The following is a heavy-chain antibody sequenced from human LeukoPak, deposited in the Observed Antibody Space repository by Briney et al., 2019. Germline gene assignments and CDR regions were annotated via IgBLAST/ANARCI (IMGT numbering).Heavy chain of an antibody. V-gene: IGHV1-18*01. J-gene: IGHJ4*02. CDR2: ISAYNGNT. D-gene: IGHD2-8*01. CDR1: GYTFTSYG. Sequence: ASVKVSCKASGYTFTSYGISWVRQAPGQGLEWMGWISAYNGNTNYAQKLQGRVTMTTDTSTSTAYMELRSLRSDDTAVYYCARGLGYCTNGVCPGHYWGQGTLVTVSS. CDR3: ARGLGYCTNGVCPGHY.